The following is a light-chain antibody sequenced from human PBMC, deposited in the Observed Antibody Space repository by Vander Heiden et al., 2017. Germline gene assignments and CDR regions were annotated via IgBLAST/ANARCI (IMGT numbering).Light chain of an antibody. Sequence: QSALTQPRSVSGFPEQSVSISCTGISSDVGGYNYVAWYQQHPGKAPKLMIYDVSKRPSGVPDRFSGSKSGNTASLTISGLQAEDEADYYCCSYAGSYTFWGVFGGGTKLTVL. CDR1: SSDVGGYNY. J-gene: IGLJ3*02. V-gene: IGLV2-11*01. CDR3: CSYAGSYTFWGV. CDR2: DVS.